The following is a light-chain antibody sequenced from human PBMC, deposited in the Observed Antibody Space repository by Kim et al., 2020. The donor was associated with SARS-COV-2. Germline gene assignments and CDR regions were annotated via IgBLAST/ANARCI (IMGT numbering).Light chain of an antibody. Sequence: LSPGESATLSCRASQSVSSNYLAWYQQKLGQAPRLLIYGASSRATGIPDRFSGSGSGTDFTLTISRLEPEDFAVYYCQQYVNSPYTFGQGTKLEIK. CDR2: GAS. V-gene: IGKV3-20*01. CDR3: QQYVNSPYT. J-gene: IGKJ2*01. CDR1: QSVSSNY.